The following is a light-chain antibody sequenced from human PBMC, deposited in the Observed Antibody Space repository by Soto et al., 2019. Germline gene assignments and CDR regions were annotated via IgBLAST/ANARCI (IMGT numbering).Light chain of an antibody. CDR2: DSS. Sequence: ELVLTQSPATLSLSPGERATLSCRASQSISTHLAWYQQKPGQAPRLLITDSSKRATGIPAMFSGSGSGTDFTLIISSLEPEDFALYYCSRLAFGGGTKVEIK. CDR1: QSISTH. V-gene: IGKV3-11*01. CDR3: SRLA. J-gene: IGKJ4*01.